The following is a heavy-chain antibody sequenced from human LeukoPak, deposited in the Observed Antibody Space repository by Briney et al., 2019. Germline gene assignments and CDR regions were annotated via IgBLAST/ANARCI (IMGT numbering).Heavy chain of an antibody. J-gene: IGHJ4*02. V-gene: IGHV4-34*01. Sequence: PSETLSLTCTVFGGSISSYYWSWIRQPPGKGLEWIGEINHSGSTNYNPSLKSRVTISVDTSKNQFSLKLSSVTAADTAVYYCASRPKSSIAAAGPRKYFDYWGQGTLVTVSS. CDR1: GGSISSYY. CDR3: ASRPKSSIAAAGPRKYFDY. D-gene: IGHD6-13*01. CDR2: INHSGST.